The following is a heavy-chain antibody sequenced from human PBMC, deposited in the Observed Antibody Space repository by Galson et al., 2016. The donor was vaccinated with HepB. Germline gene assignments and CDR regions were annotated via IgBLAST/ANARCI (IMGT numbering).Heavy chain of an antibody. D-gene: IGHD3-16*01. CDR3: AKGWGDV. Sequence: LRLSCAASGITVSSYVVRWVRQAPGKGLEWVSGITGSASNTYYADSVRGRFAISRDISENRLFLQMNSLRADDTAVYYCAKGWGDVWGKGTTVTVSS. CDR2: ITGSASNT. V-gene: IGHV3-23*01. J-gene: IGHJ6*04. CDR1: GITVSSYV.